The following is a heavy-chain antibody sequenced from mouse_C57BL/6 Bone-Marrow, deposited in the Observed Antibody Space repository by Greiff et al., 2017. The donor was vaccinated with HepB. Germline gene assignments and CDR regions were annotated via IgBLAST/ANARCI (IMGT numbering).Heavy chain of an antibody. CDR3: ARPYYQAFFDV. V-gene: IGHV1-69*01. CDR1: GYTFTSYW. J-gene: IGHJ1*03. Sequence: QVQLQQPGAELVMPGASVKLSCKASGYTFTSYWIHWVKQRPGQGLEWIGEIDPSDSYTNYNQKFKGKSTLTVDKASSTAYMQLSSLTSEDSAVYYCARPYYQAFFDVWGTGTTVTVSS. D-gene: IGHD1-1*01. CDR2: IDPSDSYT.